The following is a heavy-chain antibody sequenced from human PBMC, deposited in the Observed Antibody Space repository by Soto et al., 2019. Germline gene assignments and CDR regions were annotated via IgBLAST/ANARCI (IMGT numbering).Heavy chain of an antibody. CDR2: TYHSGTT. Sequence: QVQLQESGPGLVQPSGTLSLTCAVSGDSINNSRWWGWVRQTPGKGLEWIGETYHSGTTNYNPSLKTRLTISIDTSKNQFSLKMNSVTAADTAVYYCASEVNSSPAGGPNWFDPWGQGTLVTVSS. CDR1: GDSINNSRW. D-gene: IGHD6-13*01. J-gene: IGHJ5*02. CDR3: ASEVNSSPAGGPNWFDP. V-gene: IGHV4-4*02.